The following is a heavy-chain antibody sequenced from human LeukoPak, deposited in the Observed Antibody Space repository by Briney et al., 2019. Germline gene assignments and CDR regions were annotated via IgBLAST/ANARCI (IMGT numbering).Heavy chain of an antibody. CDR3: AREKSGYNDY. V-gene: IGHV4-39*07. Sequence: SETLSLTCTVSGGSISSSSYYWGWIRQPPGKGLEWIGSIYYSGSTYYNPSLKSRVTISVDTSKNQFSLKLSSVTAADTAVYYCAREKSGYNDYWGQGTLVTVSS. J-gene: IGHJ4*02. D-gene: IGHD5-12*01. CDR1: GGSISSSSYY. CDR2: IYYSGST.